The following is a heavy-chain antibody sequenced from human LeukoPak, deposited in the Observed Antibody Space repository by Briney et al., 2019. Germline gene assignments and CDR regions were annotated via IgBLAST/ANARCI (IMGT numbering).Heavy chain of an antibody. V-gene: IGHV3-23*01. Sequence: GGSLRLSCAASRFTFNSYAMTWVRQAPEKGLEWVSSIIDSGISTYYGDSVKGRFTISRDNSKNTLYLQMNSLRAEDTAVYYCAKGSRGSYDYWGQGALVTVSS. CDR2: IIDSGIST. CDR3: AKGSRGSYDY. J-gene: IGHJ4*02. D-gene: IGHD1-26*01. CDR1: RFTFNSYA.